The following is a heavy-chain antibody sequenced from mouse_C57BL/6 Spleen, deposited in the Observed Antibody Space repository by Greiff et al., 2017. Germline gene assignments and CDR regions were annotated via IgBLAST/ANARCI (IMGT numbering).Heavy chain of an antibody. CDR2: INPNNGGT. CDR3: ARCGLLRYHFDY. V-gene: IGHV1-26*01. J-gene: IGHJ2*01. Sequence: EVQLQQSGPELVKPGASVKISCKASGYTFTDYYMNWVKQSHGKSLEWIGDINPNNGGTSYNQKFKGKATLTVDKSSSTAYMELRSLTSEDSAVYYCARCGLLRYHFDYWGQGTTLTVSS. CDR1: GYTFTDYY. D-gene: IGHD1-1*01.